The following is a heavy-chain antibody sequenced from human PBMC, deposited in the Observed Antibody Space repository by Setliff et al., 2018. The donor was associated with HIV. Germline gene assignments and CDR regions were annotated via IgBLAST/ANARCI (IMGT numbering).Heavy chain of an antibody. CDR2: IYYNGNI. Sequence: PSETLSLTCAVSGNSIGSGYYWGWIRQPPGKGLEWIASIYYNGNIYYNPSLKSRVTITMDMSKNQFSLKLSSVTAADTAVYSCVRHLSEMAMVDHWGQGTLVTVSS. CDR3: VRHLSEMAMVDH. J-gene: IGHJ4*02. CDR1: GNSIGSGYY. V-gene: IGHV4-38-2*01.